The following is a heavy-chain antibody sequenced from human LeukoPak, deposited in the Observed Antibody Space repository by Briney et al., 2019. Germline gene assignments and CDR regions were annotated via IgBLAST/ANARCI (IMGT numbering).Heavy chain of an antibody. D-gene: IGHD4-17*01. J-gene: IGHJ4*02. CDR1: GFTFSSYA. CDR2: ISYDGSNK. V-gene: IGHV3-30-3*01. CDR3: ARGNQGYGDYGLDY. Sequence: PGGSLRLSCAASGFTFSSYAMHWVRQAPGKGLEWVAVISYDGSNKYYADSVKGRFTISRDNSKNTLYLQMNGLRAEDTAVYYCARGNQGYGDYGLDYWGQGTLVTVSS.